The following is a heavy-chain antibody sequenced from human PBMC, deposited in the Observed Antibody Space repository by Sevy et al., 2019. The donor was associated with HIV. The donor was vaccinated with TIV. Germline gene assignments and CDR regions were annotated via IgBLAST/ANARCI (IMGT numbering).Heavy chain of an antibody. V-gene: IGHV3-72*01. D-gene: IGHD6-13*01. Sequence: GGSLGLSCAASGFTFSDHYMEWVRQAPGKGLEWVGRTRNKADGYTTEYAASVKGRFTISRDESKNSLYVQMNSLKAEDTAVYYCATHAGIAAAGRVFDYWGQGTLVTVSS. CDR1: GFTFSDHY. J-gene: IGHJ4*02. CDR2: TRNKADGYTT. CDR3: ATHAGIAAAGRVFDY.